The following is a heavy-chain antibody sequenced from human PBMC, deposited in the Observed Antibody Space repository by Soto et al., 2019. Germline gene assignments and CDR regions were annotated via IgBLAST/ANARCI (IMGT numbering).Heavy chain of an antibody. CDR2: IWYDGSNK. D-gene: IGHD1-26*01. CDR1: GFTFSSYG. Sequence: PGGSLRLSCAASGFTFSSYGMHWVRQAPGKGLEWVAVIWYDGSNKYYADSVKGRFTISRDNSKNTLYLQMNSLRAEDTAVYYCARDRNAKGSYFPLDYWGQGTLVTVSS. J-gene: IGHJ4*02. CDR3: ARDRNAKGSYFPLDY. V-gene: IGHV3-33*01.